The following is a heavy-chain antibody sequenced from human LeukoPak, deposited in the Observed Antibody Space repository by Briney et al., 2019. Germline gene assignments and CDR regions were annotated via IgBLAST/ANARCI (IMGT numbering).Heavy chain of an antibody. J-gene: IGHJ4*02. CDR1: GYTSTNYY. V-gene: IGHV1-46*01. Sequence: ASVKVSCKASGYTSTNYYMHWLRQAPGQGLEWMGIINPRGNSTTEAQEFQGRVTMTRDSSTSTVYMDLRSLRSDDTAVYYCARNVLRFLEWSYYFDYWGQGTLVTVSS. CDR2: INPRGNST. CDR3: ARNVLRFLEWSYYFDY. D-gene: IGHD3-3*01.